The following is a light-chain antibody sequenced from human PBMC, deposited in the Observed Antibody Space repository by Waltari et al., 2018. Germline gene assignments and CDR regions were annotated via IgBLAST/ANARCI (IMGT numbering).Light chain of an antibody. V-gene: IGLV3-1*01. CDR3: QAWDSSTYV. CDR1: KLGDKY. Sequence: SYELTQPPSVSVSPGQTASITCSGDKLGDKYVYWYQQKPGQSPTLGMYEDMKRPSGIPERLSGSNSGNTATLTISGTKVRDEADYYCQAWDSSTYVFGTGTQVTVL. J-gene: IGLJ1*01. CDR2: EDM.